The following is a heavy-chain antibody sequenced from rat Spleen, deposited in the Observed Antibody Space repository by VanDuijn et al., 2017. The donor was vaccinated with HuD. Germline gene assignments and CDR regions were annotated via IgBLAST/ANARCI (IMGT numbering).Heavy chain of an antibody. CDR1: GFNFNDHW. CDR2: ITDTGASS. V-gene: IGHV5-31*01. Sequence: EVKLVESGGGLVQPGRSLKLSCAASGFNFNDHWMGWVRQAPGKGLEWVASITDTGASSYYPDSVKGRFTISRDNAKSTLYLQMDSLRSEDTATYYCARQRYTTDYYYRGVMDAWGQGASVTVSS. J-gene: IGHJ4*01. D-gene: IGHD1-6*01. CDR3: ARQRYTTDYYYRGVMDA.